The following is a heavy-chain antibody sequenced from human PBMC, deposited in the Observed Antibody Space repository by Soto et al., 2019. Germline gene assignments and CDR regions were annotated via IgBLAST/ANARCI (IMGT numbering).Heavy chain of an antibody. Sequence: ASVKVSCKASGYSFTDYHIHWVQQAPGQGLEWLGRINPKSGGTSTAQKFQGWVTMTTDTSISTASMELTRLTSDDTAIYYCARGDSTDCSNGVCSFFYNHDMDVWGQGTPITVYS. CDR2: INPKSGGT. J-gene: IGHJ6*02. V-gene: IGHV1-2*04. CDR1: GYSFTDYH. D-gene: IGHD2-8*01. CDR3: ARGDSTDCSNGVCSFFYNHDMDV.